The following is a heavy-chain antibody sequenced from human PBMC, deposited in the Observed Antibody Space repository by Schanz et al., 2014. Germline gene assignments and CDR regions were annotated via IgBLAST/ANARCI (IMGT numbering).Heavy chain of an antibody. CDR1: GFSFRKSA. D-gene: IGHD6-13*01. Sequence: EVQLLESGGGLVQPGGSLRLSCEASGFSFRKSAMSWVRQAPGKGLEWVSALTGSGTTTYYADSVKGRFTISRDNSKNTLDLQMNSLRAEDTAIYYCAKDLAAVGVFDYWGQGSLVTVSP. CDR3: AKDLAAVGVFDY. V-gene: IGHV3-23*01. J-gene: IGHJ4*02. CDR2: LTGSGTTT.